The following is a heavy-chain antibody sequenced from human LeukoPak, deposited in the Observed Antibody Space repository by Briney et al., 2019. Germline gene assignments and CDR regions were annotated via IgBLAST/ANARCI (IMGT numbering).Heavy chain of an antibody. Sequence: PGGSLRLSCAASGFTFSSYWMSWVRQAPGKGLEWVANIKQHGSEKYYVDSVKGRFTISRDNAKNSLYLQMNSLRAEDTAVYYCARVSSKATVRGLITKKNYYYYYMDVWGKGTTVTISS. J-gene: IGHJ6*03. CDR3: ARVSSKATVRGLITKKNYYYYYMDV. CDR2: IKQHGSEK. V-gene: IGHV3-7*01. CDR1: GFTFSSYW. D-gene: IGHD3-10*01.